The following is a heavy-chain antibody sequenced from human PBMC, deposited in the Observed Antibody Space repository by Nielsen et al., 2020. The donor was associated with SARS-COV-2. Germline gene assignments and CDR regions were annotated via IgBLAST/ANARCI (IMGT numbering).Heavy chain of an antibody. D-gene: IGHD2-2*01. J-gene: IGHJ5*02. Sequence: GGSLRLSCAASGFSFHSYAMSWVRQAPGKGLNWVSGIIGNGAGADYADSVRGRFTISRDNSKNTLYLQMNSLRAEDTAVYYCAKGEWDIVVVPAATIGTGFDPWGQGTLVTVSS. CDR1: GFSFHSYA. CDR2: IIGNGAGA. CDR3: AKGEWDIVVVPAATIGTGFDP. V-gene: IGHV3-23*01.